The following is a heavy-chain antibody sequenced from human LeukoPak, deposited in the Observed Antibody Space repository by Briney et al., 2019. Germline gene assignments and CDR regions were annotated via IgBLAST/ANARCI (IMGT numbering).Heavy chain of an antibody. D-gene: IGHD3-10*01. CDR2: ISSSSSYI. Sequence: PGGSLRLSCAASGFTFSSYEMNWVRQAPGKGLEWVSSISSSSSYIYYADSVKGQFTISRDNAKNSLYLQMNSLRAEDTAVYYCAKARGDQYYYGSGSYSNDYWGQGTLVTVSS. CDR1: GFTFSSYE. CDR3: AKARGDQYYYGSGSYSNDY. V-gene: IGHV3-21*01. J-gene: IGHJ4*02.